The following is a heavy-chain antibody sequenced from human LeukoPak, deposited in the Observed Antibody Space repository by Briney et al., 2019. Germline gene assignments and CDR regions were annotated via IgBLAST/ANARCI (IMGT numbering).Heavy chain of an antibody. CDR3: AREPMRGRAGDNSFDI. J-gene: IGHJ3*02. Sequence: ASVKVSCKASGYIFNDYDINWVRQAAGQGLEWMGWMNPNSGNTGYAQKFQGRITMTRDTSITTAYMELSGLMPEDTAVYYCAREPMRGRAGDNSFDIWGQGTMVTVSS. D-gene: IGHD7-27*01. V-gene: IGHV1-8*01. CDR1: GYIFNDYD. CDR2: MNPNSGNT.